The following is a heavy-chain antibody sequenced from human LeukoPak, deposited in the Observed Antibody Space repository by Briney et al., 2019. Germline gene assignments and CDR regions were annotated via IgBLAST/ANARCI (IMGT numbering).Heavy chain of an antibody. CDR1: GITFSNYN. J-gene: IGHJ6*03. V-gene: IGHV3-21*01. Sequence: GGSLRLSCAAPGITFSNYNMNWVRQAPGKGLEWIAAITSSSSYTFYADSVKGRFTISRDNAQNSLYLQMNSLRVEDTAIYYCARDPYNGAYSEGYYYYYMDVWGKGTTVTVSS. CDR2: ITSSSSYT. CDR3: ARDPYNGAYSEGYYYYYMDV. D-gene: IGHD1-1*01.